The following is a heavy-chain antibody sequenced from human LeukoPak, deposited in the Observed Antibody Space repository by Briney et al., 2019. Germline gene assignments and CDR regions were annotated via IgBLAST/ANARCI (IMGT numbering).Heavy chain of an antibody. J-gene: IGHJ5*02. CDR2: ISAYNGNT. CDR3: ARVQVVAMGFLDWFDP. D-gene: IGHD2-15*01. CDR1: GYTFTSYG. Sequence: EASVKVSCKASGYTFTSYGISWVRQAPGQGLEWMGWISAYNGNTNYAQKLQGRVTMTTDTSTSTAYMELRSLRSDDTAVYYCARVQVVAMGFLDWFDPWGQGTLVTVSS. V-gene: IGHV1-18*01.